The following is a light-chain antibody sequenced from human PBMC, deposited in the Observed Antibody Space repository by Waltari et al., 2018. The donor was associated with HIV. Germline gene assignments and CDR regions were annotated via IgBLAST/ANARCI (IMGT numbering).Light chain of an antibody. V-gene: IGLV1-47*01. J-gene: IGLJ3*02. CDR1: SSNIGRNY. Sequence: QSVMTQPPSASGTPGQRVTISCSGSSSNIGRNYVNWYQQLPGTTPNLLIYRNNQRPSGVPDRFSGSKSGTSASLAISGLRSEDEADYYCAAWDDSLSGSWVFGGGTQVTVL. CDR2: RNN. CDR3: AAWDDSLSGSWV.